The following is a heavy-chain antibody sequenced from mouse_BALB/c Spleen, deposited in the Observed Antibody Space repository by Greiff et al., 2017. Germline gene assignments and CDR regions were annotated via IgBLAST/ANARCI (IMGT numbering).Heavy chain of an antibody. CDR2: ISSGSSTI. Sequence: EVQVVESGGGLVQPGGSRKLSCAASGFTFSSFGMHWVRQAPEKGLEWVAYISSGSSTIYYADTVKGRFTISRDNPKNTLFLQMTSLRSEDTAMYYCARSPMVTSMDYWGQGTSVTVSS. V-gene: IGHV5-17*02. D-gene: IGHD2-1*01. J-gene: IGHJ4*01. CDR1: GFTFSSFG. CDR3: ARSPMVTSMDY.